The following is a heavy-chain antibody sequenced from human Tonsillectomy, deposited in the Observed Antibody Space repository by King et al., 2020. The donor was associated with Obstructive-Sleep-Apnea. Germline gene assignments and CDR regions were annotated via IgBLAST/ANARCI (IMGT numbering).Heavy chain of an antibody. CDR3: ARHPALGNDLVPLDN. CDR2: IYPGDSDT. Sequence: QLVQSGPEAKKPGESLKISCKASGYKFTTYWIGWVRQKPGKGLEWMGIIYPGDSDTRYGPSFQGHVTISADKSISTAFLQWSSLTASDSAMYDCARHPALGNDLVPLDNWGQGTLVTVSS. J-gene: IGHJ4*02. V-gene: IGHV5-51*01. CDR1: GYKFTTYW. D-gene: IGHD6-6*01.